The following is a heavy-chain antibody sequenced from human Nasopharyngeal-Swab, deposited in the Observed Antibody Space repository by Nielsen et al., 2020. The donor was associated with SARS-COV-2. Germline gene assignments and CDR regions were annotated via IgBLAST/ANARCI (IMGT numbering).Heavy chain of an antibody. D-gene: IGHD6-19*01. CDR2: IYYNGNT. CDR3: ASSSAWFRISPLDY. CDR1: GDSIAYSTFY. V-gene: IGHV4-39*02. Sequence: SETLSLTCTVSGDSIAYSTFYWGWIRQPPGKGLEWIGNIYYNGNTYQNPSLKSRISLSIDTSKNAFSLKMKSVTAADTAVYYCASSSAWFRISPLDYWGRGTLVAVSS. J-gene: IGHJ4*02.